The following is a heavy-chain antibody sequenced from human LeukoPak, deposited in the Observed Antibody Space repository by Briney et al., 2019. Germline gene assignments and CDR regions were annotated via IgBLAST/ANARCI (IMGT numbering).Heavy chain of an antibody. CDR2: IGGSGGST. J-gene: IGHJ4*02. CDR3: AKGSDSYYFDY. V-gene: IGHV3-23*01. Sequence: GGSLRLSCVASGFTFSSYAMSWVRQAPGKGLEWVSSIGGSGGSTYYADSVKGRFTISRDNSKNTLYLQMNSLRVEDTAVYYCAKGSDSYYFDYWGQGTLVTVSS. CDR1: GFTFSSYA.